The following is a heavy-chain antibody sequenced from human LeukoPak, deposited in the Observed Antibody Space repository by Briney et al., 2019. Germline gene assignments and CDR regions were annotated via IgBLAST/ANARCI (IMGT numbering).Heavy chain of an antibody. D-gene: IGHD1-26*01. CDR2: IIPIFGTA. V-gene: IGHV1-69*06. Sequence: GASVKVSCKASGGTFSSYAISWVRQAPGQGLEWMGGIIPIFGTANHAQKFQGRVTMTEDTSTDTAYMELSSLRSEDTAVYYCATDLVGAKDYWGQGTLVTVSS. J-gene: IGHJ4*02. CDR1: GGTFSSYA. CDR3: ATDLVGAKDY.